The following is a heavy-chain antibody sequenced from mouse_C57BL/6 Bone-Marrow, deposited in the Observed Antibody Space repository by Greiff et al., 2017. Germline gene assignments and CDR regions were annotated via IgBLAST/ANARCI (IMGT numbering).Heavy chain of an antibody. CDR1: GYTFTDYN. V-gene: IGHV1-18*01. CDR2: INPNNGGT. J-gene: IGHJ2*01. Sequence: EVQGVESGPELVKPGASVKIPCKASGYTFTDYNMDWVKQSHGKSLEWIGDINPNNGGTIYNQKFKGKATLTVDKSSSTAYMELRSLTSEDTAVYYCAIFYERGGYYFDYWGQGTTLTVSS. CDR3: AIFYERGGYYFDY. D-gene: IGHD2-12*01.